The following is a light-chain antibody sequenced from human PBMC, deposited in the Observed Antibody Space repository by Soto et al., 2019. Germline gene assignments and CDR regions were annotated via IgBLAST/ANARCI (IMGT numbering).Light chain of an antibody. J-gene: IGLJ1*01. CDR2: GNS. V-gene: IGLV1-40*01. CDR1: SSQIGAGYD. CDR3: QSYDSSLSGRYV. Sequence: QSVLAQPPPMSGAPRQRVTISCAGGSSQIGAGYDVHWYQQLPGTAPKLLIYGNSNRPSGVPDRFSGSKSGTSASLAITGLQAEDEADYYCQSYDSSLSGRYVFGTGTKVTVL.